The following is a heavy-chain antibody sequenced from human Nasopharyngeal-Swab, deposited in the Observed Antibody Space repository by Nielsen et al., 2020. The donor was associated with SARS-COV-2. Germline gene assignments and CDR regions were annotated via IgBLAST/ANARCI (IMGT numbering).Heavy chain of an antibody. D-gene: IGHD6-13*01. CDR1: GGSISSYY. Sequence: SETLSLTCTVSGGSISSYYWSWIRQPPGKGLEWIGYIYYSGSTNYNPSLKSRVTISVDTSKNQFSLKLSPVTAADTAVYYCARGYTLPLYSSSWFDYWGQGTLVTVSS. V-gene: IGHV4-59*01. J-gene: IGHJ5*01. CDR3: ARGYTLPLYSSSWFDY. CDR2: IYYSGST.